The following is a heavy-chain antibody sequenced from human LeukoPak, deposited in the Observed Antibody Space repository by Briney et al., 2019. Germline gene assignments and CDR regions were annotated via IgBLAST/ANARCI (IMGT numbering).Heavy chain of an antibody. J-gene: IGHJ4*02. D-gene: IGHD4-17*01. CDR1: GFTFNSHW. Sequence: GGSLRHSCAASGFTFNSHWMSWVRQAPGKGLEWVASIKQDGREKHHVDSVKGRFTISRDNAKHSVYLQMNSLRAEDTAVYYCARVYDYGVHFDCWGQGTLVTVSS. CDR3: ARVYDYGVHFDC. CDR2: IKQDGREK. V-gene: IGHV3-7*01.